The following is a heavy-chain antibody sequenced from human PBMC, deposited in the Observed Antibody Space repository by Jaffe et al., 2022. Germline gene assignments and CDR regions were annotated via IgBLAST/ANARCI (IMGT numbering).Heavy chain of an antibody. V-gene: IGHV3-15*01. CDR2: IYSKADGGTT. CDR3: IGRFDP. CDR1: GFIFTNAY. J-gene: IGHJ5*02. Sequence: EVQLVESGGDLVKPGGSLRLSCAASGFIFTNAYVSWVRQAPGKGLEWVGRIYSKADGGTTEYAAPVKGRFIISRDESKNTVYLQMNSLKIEDTAVYYCIGRFDPWGQGILVTVSS.